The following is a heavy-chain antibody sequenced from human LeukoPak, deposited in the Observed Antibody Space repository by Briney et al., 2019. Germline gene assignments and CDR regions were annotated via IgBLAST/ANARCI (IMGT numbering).Heavy chain of an antibody. CDR2: IGASGDT. J-gene: IGHJ4*02. CDR1: GFTFSNYN. CDR3: AKGGIGEPGALGN. V-gene: IGHV3-23*01. Sequence: GGSLRLSCAASGFTFSNYNMTWVRQGPGKGLEWVSSIGASGDTYYADSVKGRFAISRDNSQNTLYLQMYSLRAEDAALYHCAKGGIGEPGALGNWGQGTLVTVSA. D-gene: IGHD7-27*01.